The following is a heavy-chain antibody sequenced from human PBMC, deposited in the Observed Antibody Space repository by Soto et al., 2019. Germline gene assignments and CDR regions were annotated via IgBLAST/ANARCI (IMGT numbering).Heavy chain of an antibody. V-gene: IGHV4-31*03. CDR2: IYYSGST. J-gene: IGHJ6*02. CDR3: ARVAAVTHYYYYCMDV. Sequence: PSETRCLTRTVTGGSISSGGYYWSWIRQHPGKGLEWIGYIYYSGSTYYNPSLKSRVTIAVDTSKNQFSLKLSSVTAADTAVYYCARVAAVTHYYYYCMDVWGQGTTVTVSS. D-gene: IGHD4-4*01. CDR1: GGSISSGGYY.